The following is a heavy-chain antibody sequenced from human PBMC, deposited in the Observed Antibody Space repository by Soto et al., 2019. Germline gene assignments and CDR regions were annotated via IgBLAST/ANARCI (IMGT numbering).Heavy chain of an antibody. CDR1: GFTFSSYG. Sequence: GGSLRLSCAASGFTFSSYGMHWVRQAPGKGLEWVAVIWYDGSNKYYADSVKGRFTISRDNSKNTLYLQMNSLRAEDTAVYYCAREVATILSLGYWGQGTLVTVSS. V-gene: IGHV3-33*01. J-gene: IGHJ4*02. CDR2: IWYDGSNK. CDR3: AREVATILSLGY. D-gene: IGHD5-12*01.